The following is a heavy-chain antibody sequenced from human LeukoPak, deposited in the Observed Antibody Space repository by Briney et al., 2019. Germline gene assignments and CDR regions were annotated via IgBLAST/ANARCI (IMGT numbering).Heavy chain of an antibody. V-gene: IGHV4-4*07. CDR2: IYFSGRT. J-gene: IGHJ4*02. CDR1: GGSISSYY. D-gene: IGHD6-19*01. Sequence: SETLSLTCTVSGGSISSYYWSWIRQPAGRGLEWIGRIYFSGRTNYNPSLKSRVTMSVDTSKNQFSLKLSSVTAADTAVYYCARSGYSSGPDYWGQGTLVTVSS. CDR3: ARSGYSSGPDY.